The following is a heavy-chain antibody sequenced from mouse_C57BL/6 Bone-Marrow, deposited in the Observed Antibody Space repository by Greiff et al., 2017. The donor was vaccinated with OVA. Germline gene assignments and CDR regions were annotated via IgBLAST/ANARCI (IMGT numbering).Heavy chain of an antibody. CDR3: AREGYYYGSSTWFAY. D-gene: IGHD1-1*01. CDR2: IYPRSGNP. Sequence: VQLQQSGAELARPGASVKLSCKASGYPFTSYGISWVKQRTGQGLVWIGEIYPRSGNPYYNEKFKGKATLTADKSSSTAYMELRSLTSEDSAVYFWAREGYYYGSSTWFAYWGQGTLVTVSA. J-gene: IGHJ3*01. CDR1: GYPFTSYG. V-gene: IGHV1-81*01.